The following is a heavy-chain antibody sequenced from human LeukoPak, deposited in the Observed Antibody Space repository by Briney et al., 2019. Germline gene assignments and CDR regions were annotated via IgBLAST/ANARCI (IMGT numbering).Heavy chain of an antibody. J-gene: IGHJ4*02. D-gene: IGHD5-24*01. Sequence: QSGGSLRLSCAASGFTFSSYGMHWVRQAPGKGLEWVAFIRYDGSNKYYADSVKGRFTISRDNSKNTLYLQMNSLRAEDTAVYYCAKIGRWLQFSTYWGQGTLVTVSS. V-gene: IGHV3-30*02. CDR2: IRYDGSNK. CDR1: GFTFSSYG. CDR3: AKIGRWLQFSTY.